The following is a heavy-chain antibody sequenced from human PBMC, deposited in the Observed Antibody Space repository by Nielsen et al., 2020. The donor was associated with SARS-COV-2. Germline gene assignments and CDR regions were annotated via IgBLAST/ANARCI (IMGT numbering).Heavy chain of an antibody. D-gene: IGHD1-26*01. CDR3: ARVSSGSYYYFDY. J-gene: IGHJ4*02. CDR1: GGSISSYY. Sequence: SETLSLTCTVSGGSISSYYWSWIRQHPGKGLEWIGYIYYSGSTYYNPSLKSRVTISVDTSKNQFSLKLSSVTAADTAVYYCARVSSGSYYYFDYWGQGTLVTVSS. V-gene: IGHV4-59*06. CDR2: IYYSGST.